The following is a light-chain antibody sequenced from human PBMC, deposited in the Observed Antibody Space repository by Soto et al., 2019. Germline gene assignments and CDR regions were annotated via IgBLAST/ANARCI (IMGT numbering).Light chain of an antibody. CDR1: QSVRSN. CDR2: GAS. CDR3: QQRSNWPPEFT. Sequence: EIVMTQSPATLSVSPGERATLSCRASQSVRSNLAWYQQKPGQAPRLLISGASTRATGIPVRFSGSGSGTEFTLTISSLQSEDFAVYYCQQRSNWPPEFTFGQGTRVEIK. V-gene: IGKV3-15*01. J-gene: IGKJ2*01.